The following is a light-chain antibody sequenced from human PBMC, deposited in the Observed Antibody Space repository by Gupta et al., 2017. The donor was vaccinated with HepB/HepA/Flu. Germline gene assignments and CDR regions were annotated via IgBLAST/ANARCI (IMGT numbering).Light chain of an antibody. CDR2: DAS. V-gene: IGKV3-11*01. Sequence: ELVLTQSPATLSLSPGERATLSCRASQSVSSYLAWYQQKPGQAPRLLIYDASNRATGIPARFSGSGSGTDFTLTISRLEPEDFAVYYCQQRGNWPPITFGQGTRLEIK. CDR3: QQRGNWPPIT. CDR1: QSVSSY. J-gene: IGKJ5*01.